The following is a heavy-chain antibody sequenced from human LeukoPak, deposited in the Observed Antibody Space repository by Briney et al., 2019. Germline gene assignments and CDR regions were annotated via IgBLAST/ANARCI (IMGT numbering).Heavy chain of an antibody. CDR1: GGSISGYH. CDR3: ARDMGGDAFDI. V-gene: IGHV4-59*01. Sequence: SETLSLTCNVSGGSISGYHWSWIRQPPGKGLEWLGYIYYSGSSNYNPSLKSRVTISADTSKNQFSLKLSSVTAADTAVYYCARDMGGDAFDIWGQGTMVTVSS. CDR2: IYYSGSS. D-gene: IGHD3-16*01. J-gene: IGHJ3*02.